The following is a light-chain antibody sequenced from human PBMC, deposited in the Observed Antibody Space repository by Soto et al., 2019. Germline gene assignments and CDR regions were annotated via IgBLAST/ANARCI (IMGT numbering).Light chain of an antibody. CDR3: SSYTSSSSGV. J-gene: IGLJ2*01. CDR2: DVS. CDR1: SSDVGGYNY. Sequence: QSVLTQPASVSGSPGQSITISCTGNSSDVGGYNYVSWYQQHPGKAPKLMIYDVSNRPSGVSNRFSGSKSGNTASLTISGLQAEDEADSYCSSYTSSSSGVFGGGTKLTVL. V-gene: IGLV2-14*01.